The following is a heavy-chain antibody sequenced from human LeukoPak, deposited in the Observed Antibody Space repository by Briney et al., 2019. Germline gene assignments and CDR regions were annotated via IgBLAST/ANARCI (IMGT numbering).Heavy chain of an antibody. Sequence: GGSLRLSCAASGFTFDDYAMHWVRQAPGKGLEWVSLISGDGGSTYYADSVKGRFTISRDNSKNSLYLQMNSLRTEDTALYYCAKGSYYYDSSGYTGYWGQGTLVTVSS. D-gene: IGHD3-22*01. CDR1: GFTFDDYA. CDR3: AKGSYYYDSSGYTGY. V-gene: IGHV3-43*02. J-gene: IGHJ4*02. CDR2: ISGDGGST.